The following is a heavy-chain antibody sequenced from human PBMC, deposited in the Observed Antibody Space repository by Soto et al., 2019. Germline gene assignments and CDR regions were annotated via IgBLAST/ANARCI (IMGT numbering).Heavy chain of an antibody. Sequence: AYRYSYASYDSYLMRQESGQGLEWMGWMNPNSGNTGYAQKFQGRVTMTRNTSISTAYMELSSLRSEDTAVYYCARIYGLERNYFDYWGQGTLVTVSS. D-gene: IGHD1-1*01. CDR2: MNPNSGNT. CDR3: ARIYGLERNYFDY. CDR1: RYSYASYD. V-gene: IGHV1-8*02. J-gene: IGHJ4*02.